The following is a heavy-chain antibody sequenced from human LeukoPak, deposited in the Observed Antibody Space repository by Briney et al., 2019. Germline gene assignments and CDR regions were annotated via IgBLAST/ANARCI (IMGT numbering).Heavy chain of an antibody. D-gene: IGHD1-26*01. Sequence: SETLSLTCAVYGGSFSGYYWSWIRQPPGKGLEWIGEINHSGSTNYNPSLKSRVTISVDTSKNQFSLKLSSVTAADTAVYYCASGQSVGATYYFDYWGQGTLVTVSS. CDR2: INHSGST. V-gene: IGHV4-34*01. CDR1: GGSFSGYY. CDR3: ASGQSVGATYYFDY. J-gene: IGHJ4*02.